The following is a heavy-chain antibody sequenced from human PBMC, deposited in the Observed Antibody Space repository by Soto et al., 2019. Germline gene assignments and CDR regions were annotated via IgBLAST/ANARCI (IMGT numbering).Heavy chain of an antibody. Sequence: QVQLVESGGGVVQPGRSLRLSCAASGFTFSSYGMHWVRQAPGKGLEWVAVISYDGSNKYYADSVKGRFTISRDNSKNTLYLQMNSLRADDTAVYYCAKGGYYDSSGYSGYFQHWGQGTLVTVSS. CDR1: GFTFSSYG. CDR2: ISYDGSNK. CDR3: AKGGYYDSSGYSGYFQH. V-gene: IGHV3-30*18. J-gene: IGHJ1*01. D-gene: IGHD3-22*01.